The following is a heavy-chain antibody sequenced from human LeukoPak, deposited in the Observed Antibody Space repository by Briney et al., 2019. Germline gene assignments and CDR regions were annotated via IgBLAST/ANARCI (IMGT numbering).Heavy chain of an antibody. J-gene: IGHJ6*03. CDR3: ARVRGSSYLYYYYYYYMDV. CDR1: GFTFSSYA. Sequence: GGSLRLSCAASGFTFSSYAMHWVRQAPGKGLEWVAVISYDGSNKYYADSVKGRFTISRDNSKNTLYLQMNSLRAEDTAVYYCARVRGSSYLYYYYYYYMDVWGKGTTVAISS. V-gene: IGHV3-30*04. D-gene: IGHD1-26*01. CDR2: ISYDGSNK.